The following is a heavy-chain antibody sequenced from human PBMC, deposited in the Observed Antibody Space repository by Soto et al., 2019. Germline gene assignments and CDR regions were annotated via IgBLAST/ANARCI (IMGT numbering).Heavy chain of an antibody. CDR1: GFTVSSNY. Sequence: GGSLRLSCAASGFTVSSNYMSWVRQAPGKGLEWVSVIYSGGSTYYADSVKGRFTISRDNSKNTLYLQMNSLRAEDTAVYYCERYRRGGAFDIWGQGTMVTVSS. J-gene: IGHJ3*02. D-gene: IGHD2-2*01. V-gene: IGHV3-53*01. CDR2: IYSGGST. CDR3: ERYRRGGAFDI.